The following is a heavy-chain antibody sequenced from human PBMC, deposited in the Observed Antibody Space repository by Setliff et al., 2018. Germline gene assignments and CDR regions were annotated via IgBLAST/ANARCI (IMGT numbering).Heavy chain of an antibody. CDR1: GSISSSSYY. CDR2: INHSGST. J-gene: IGHJ6*02. V-gene: IGHV4-39*07. D-gene: IGHD6-19*01. CDR3: ASHSSGWYRGGYGMDV. Sequence: GSISSSSYYWGWIRQPPGKGLEWIGEINHSGSTNYNPSLKSRVTISVDTSKNQFSLKLSSVTAADTAVYYCASHSSGWYRGGYGMDVWGQGTTVTVSS.